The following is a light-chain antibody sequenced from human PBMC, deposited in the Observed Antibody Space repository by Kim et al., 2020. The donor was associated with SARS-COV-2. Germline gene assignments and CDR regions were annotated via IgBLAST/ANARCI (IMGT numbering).Light chain of an antibody. Sequence: NFMLTQPHCVSESPGKTVTISCTRSSGSIASNYVQWYQQRPGSAPTTVIYEDNQRPSGVPDRFSGSIDSSSNSASLTISGLKTEDEADYYCQSYDSSNVVFGGGTQLTVL. CDR2: EDN. CDR3: QSYDSSNVV. J-gene: IGLJ2*01. CDR1: SGSIASNY. V-gene: IGLV6-57*04.